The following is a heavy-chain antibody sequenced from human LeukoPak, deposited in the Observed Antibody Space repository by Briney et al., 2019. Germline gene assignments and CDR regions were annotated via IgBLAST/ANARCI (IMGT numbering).Heavy chain of an antibody. CDR2: IRPNTGAT. CDR3: ARDSITTGYYYYMDV. V-gene: IGHV1-2*07. J-gene: IGHJ6*03. CDR1: AYTFTGHY. Sequence: ASVTVSFTASAYTFTGHYMHWVRQAPGQGLEWMGWIRPNTGATNYEHKFQGRVTMTRDTSISTAYMELTGLTSDDTAVYYCARDSITTGYYYYMDVWGKGTTVTVS. D-gene: IGHD1-1*01.